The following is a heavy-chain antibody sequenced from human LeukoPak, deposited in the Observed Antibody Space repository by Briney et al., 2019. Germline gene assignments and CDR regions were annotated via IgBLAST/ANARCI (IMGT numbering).Heavy chain of an antibody. Sequence: SETLSLTCAVYGGSFSGYYWSWIRQPPGKGLEWIGEINHRGSTNYNPSLKSRVTISVDTSKNEFSLKLSSVTAADTAVYYCARNGARYCSSTSCYGYWGQGTLVTVSS. J-gene: IGHJ4*02. CDR2: INHRGST. V-gene: IGHV4-34*01. D-gene: IGHD2-2*01. CDR3: ARNGARYCSSTSCYGY. CDR1: GGSFSGYY.